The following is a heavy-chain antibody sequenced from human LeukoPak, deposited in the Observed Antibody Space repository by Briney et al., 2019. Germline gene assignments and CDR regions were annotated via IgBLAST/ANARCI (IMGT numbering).Heavy chain of an antibody. V-gene: IGHV1-46*01. D-gene: IGHD3-16*01. CDR3: ASAVGAHDAFDI. Sequence: PGASVKVSCKASGYTFTSYYMHWVRQAPGQGLEWMGIINPSGGSTSYAQKFQGRVTMTRDTSTSTVYMELSSLRSEDTAVYYCASAVGAHDAFDIWGQGTMVTVSS. CDR2: INPSGGST. CDR1: GYTFTSYY. J-gene: IGHJ3*02.